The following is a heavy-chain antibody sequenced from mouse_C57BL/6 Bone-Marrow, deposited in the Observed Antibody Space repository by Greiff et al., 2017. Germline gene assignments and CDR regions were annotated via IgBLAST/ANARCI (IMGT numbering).Heavy chain of an antibody. Sequence: QVQLKEPGAELVKPGASVKLSCKASGYTFTSYWMHWVKQRPGQGLEWIGMIHPNSGSTNYNEKFKSKATLTVAKSSSTAYMHLSSLTSEDSAVYYCASGLRTRFAYGGQGTLVTVSA. V-gene: IGHV1-64*01. CDR3: ASGLRTRFAY. CDR1: GYTFTSYW. CDR2: IHPNSGST. J-gene: IGHJ3*01.